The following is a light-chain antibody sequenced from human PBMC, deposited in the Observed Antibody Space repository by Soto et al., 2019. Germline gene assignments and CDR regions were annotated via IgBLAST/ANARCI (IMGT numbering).Light chain of an antibody. Sequence: QFTQPPSSLSASVGDRVTITCRASQGISSALAWYQQEPGKAPKLLIYDASSLESGVPSRFSGSGSGTDFTLTISSLQPEDFATYYCQQFNSYPLTFGGGTKVDIK. V-gene: IGKV1-13*02. CDR3: QQFNSYPLT. CDR2: DAS. J-gene: IGKJ4*01. CDR1: QGISSA.